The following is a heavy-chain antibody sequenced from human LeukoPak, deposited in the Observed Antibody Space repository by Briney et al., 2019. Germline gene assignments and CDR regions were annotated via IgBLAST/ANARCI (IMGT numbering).Heavy chain of an antibody. J-gene: IGHJ4*02. CDR3: ARGGQSKYDSSGYLNYFDY. D-gene: IGHD3-22*01. CDR2: ISSNGGST. V-gene: IGHV3-64*01. CDR1: GLTFSSYV. Sequence: AGGSLRLSCAASGLTFSSYVMYWVRQATGKGLEYVSSISSNGGSTYYANSVKGRFTISRDNSKNTLYLQMGSLRAEDMAVYYCARGGQSKYDSSGYLNYFDYWGQGTLVAVSS.